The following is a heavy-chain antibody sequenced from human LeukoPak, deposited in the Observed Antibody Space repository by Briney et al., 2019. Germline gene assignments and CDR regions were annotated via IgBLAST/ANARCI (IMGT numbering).Heavy chain of an antibody. V-gene: IGHV3-21*04. D-gene: IGHD2-15*01. CDR2: ISSSPSSYT. Sequence: GGSLRLSCVASGFTFSRYSMNWVRQAPGKGLEWVSHISSSPSSYTHNADSVKGRFTISRDNTKNSLYLQMNSLRAEDTALYYCAKAVVAATSIVDAFDIWGQGTMVTVSS. CDR3: AKAVVAATSIVDAFDI. CDR1: GFTFSRYS. J-gene: IGHJ3*02.